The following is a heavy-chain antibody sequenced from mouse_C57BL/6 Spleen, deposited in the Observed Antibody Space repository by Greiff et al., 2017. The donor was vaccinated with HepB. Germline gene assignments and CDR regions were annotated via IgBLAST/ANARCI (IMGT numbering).Heavy chain of an antibody. D-gene: IGHD1-1*01. J-gene: IGHJ1*03. CDR2: IDPNSGGT. Sequence: VQLQHPGAELVKPGASVKLSCKASGYTFTSYWMHWVKQRPGRGLEWIGRIDPNSGGTKYNEKFKSKATLTVDKPSSTAYMQLSSLTSEDSAVYYCARENSNKFITTVVATDWYFDVWGTGTTVTVSS. V-gene: IGHV1-72*01. CDR1: GYTFTSYW. CDR3: ARENSNKFITTVVATDWYFDV.